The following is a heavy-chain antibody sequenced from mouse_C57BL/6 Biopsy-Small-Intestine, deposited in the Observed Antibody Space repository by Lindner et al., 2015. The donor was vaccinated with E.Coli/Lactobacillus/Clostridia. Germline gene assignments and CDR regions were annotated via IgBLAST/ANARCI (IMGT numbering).Heavy chain of an antibody. V-gene: IGHV1S18*01. D-gene: IGHD1-3*01. CDR3: ALVVGGTPLEY. CDR2: ISAYNGNT. J-gene: IGHJ4*01. Sequence: SVKVSCKASGYSFVSFGISWVRQAPGQGLEWMGWISAYNGNTNYAQKLQGRVTMTTDTSTSTAYMELRSLRSDDIGVYYCALVVGGTPLEYWGQGTLVTVSS. CDR1: GYSFVSFG.